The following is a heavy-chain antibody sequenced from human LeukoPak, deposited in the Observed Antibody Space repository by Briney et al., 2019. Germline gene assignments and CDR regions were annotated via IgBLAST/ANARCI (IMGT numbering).Heavy chain of an antibody. Sequence: ASVKVSCKASGYTFTNYGISWVRQAPGQGLEWMGWISVYNGNTNYAQKFQGRVTMTTDTSTSTAYMELRSLRSDDTAVYYCARDNSVGDNAWWFDPWGQGTLVTVSS. CDR1: GYTFTNYG. CDR2: ISVYNGNT. CDR3: ARDNSVGDNAWWFDP. D-gene: IGHD1-26*01. V-gene: IGHV1-18*01. J-gene: IGHJ5*02.